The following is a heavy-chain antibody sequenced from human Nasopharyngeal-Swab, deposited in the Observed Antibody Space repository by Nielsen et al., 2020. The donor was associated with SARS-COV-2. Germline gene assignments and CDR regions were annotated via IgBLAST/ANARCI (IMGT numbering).Heavy chain of an antibody. D-gene: IGHD3-3*01. CDR1: GFTFSSYG. V-gene: IGHV3-30*18. Sequence: GESLKISCAASGFTFSSYGMHWVRQAPGKGLEWVAVISYDGSNKYYADSVKGRFTISRDNSKNTLYLQMNSLRAEDTAVYCCAKDKNDFWSGQFDYWGQGTLVTASS. J-gene: IGHJ4*02. CDR2: ISYDGSNK. CDR3: AKDKNDFWSGQFDY.